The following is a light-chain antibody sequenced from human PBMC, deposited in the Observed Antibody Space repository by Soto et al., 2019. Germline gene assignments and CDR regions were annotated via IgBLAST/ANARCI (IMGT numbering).Light chain of an antibody. Sequence: SYELTQPPSVSVAPGQTARVTRGGNNLGTKSVHWYQQKPGQAPVLVVYDDRDRPSGTPERFSGSNSGDTATLTIRRVEAGDEAEYYCQVWESGSAHPVFGGGTKLAAL. CDR3: QVWESGSAHPV. CDR1: NLGTKS. CDR2: DDR. J-gene: IGLJ3*02. V-gene: IGLV3-21*02.